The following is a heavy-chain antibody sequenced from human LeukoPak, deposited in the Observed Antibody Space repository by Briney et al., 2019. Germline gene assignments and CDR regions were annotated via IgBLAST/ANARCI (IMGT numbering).Heavy chain of an antibody. J-gene: IGHJ6*03. CDR1: GYTFTSYY. V-gene: IGHV1-46*01. CDR3: AREGMEGMDV. D-gene: IGHD1-1*01. Sequence: ASVKVSCKASGYTFTSYYMHWVRQAPGQGLEWMGIINPSGGSTSYAQKFQGRVTITRDTATSTVYMELSSLRSEDTAVYYCAREGMEGMDVWGKGTTVTVSS. CDR2: INPSGGST.